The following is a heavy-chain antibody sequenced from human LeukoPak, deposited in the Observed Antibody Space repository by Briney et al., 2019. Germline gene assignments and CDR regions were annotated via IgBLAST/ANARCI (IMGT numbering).Heavy chain of an antibody. CDR3: ARGMDYYDNRGYTTDS. D-gene: IGHD3-22*01. J-gene: IGHJ4*02. Sequence: GGSLRLSCAASGFTFSTYWMHWVRQVPGKGLVWVSRLNSDGSSTTYADSVKGRFTISRDNAKNTLYLQMNGLRVEDTAVYFCARGMDYYDNRGYTTDSWGQGTLVTVSS. V-gene: IGHV3-74*01. CDR2: LNSDGSST. CDR1: GFTFSTYW.